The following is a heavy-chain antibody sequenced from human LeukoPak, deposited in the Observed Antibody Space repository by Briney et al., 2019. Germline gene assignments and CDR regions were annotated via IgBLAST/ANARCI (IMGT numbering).Heavy chain of an antibody. D-gene: IGHD3-10*01. J-gene: IGHJ5*02. Sequence: GGSLRLSCAASGFTFSSYGMHWVRQAPGKGLEWVAFIRYDGSNKSYADSVKGRFTISRDNSKNTLYLQMNSLRAEDTAVYYCARARKSGGITMIRGVKDRGWFDPWGQGTLVTVSS. V-gene: IGHV3-30*02. CDR2: IRYDGSNK. CDR3: ARARKSGGITMIRGVKDRGWFDP. CDR1: GFTFSSYG.